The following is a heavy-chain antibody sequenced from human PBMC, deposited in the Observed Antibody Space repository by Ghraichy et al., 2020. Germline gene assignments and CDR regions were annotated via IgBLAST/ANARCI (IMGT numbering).Heavy chain of an antibody. D-gene: IGHD3-3*01. V-gene: IGHV3-23*01. CDR2: ISDSGGNT. J-gene: IGHJ4*02. Sequence: GGSLRLSCAASGFTFSSYAMNWVRQAPWKGLEWVSGISDSGGNTYYADSVKGRFTISRDNAKNTLYLQMHSLRAEDTAIYYCAKALRAFFGGVNIWGQGTLGTVSS. CDR3: AKALRAFFGGVNI. CDR1: GFTFSSYA.